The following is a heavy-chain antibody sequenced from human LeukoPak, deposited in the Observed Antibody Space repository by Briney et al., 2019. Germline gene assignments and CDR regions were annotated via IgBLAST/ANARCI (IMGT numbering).Heavy chain of an antibody. Sequence: GAAVKLACTASGYTFTGYYMHWVRQAPGQGLEWMGWINPNSGGTNYAPQFQGRVTMTRDTSISTAYMELTSLRSDDTAVYYCARGGSSTLTNWFDPWGRGT. V-gene: IGHV1-2*02. CDR2: INPNSGGT. CDR1: GYTFTGYY. D-gene: IGHD6-13*01. CDR3: ARGGSSTLTNWFDP. J-gene: IGHJ5*02.